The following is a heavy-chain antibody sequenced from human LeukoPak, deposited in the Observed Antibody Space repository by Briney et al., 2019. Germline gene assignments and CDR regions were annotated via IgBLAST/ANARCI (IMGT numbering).Heavy chain of an antibody. CDR1: GGTFSSYA. D-gene: IGHD2-2*01. CDR2: IIPIFGTA. Sequence: ASVKVSCKASGGTFSSYAISWVRQAPGQGLEWMGGIIPIFGTANYAQEFQGRVTITTDESTSTAYMELSSLRSEDTAVYYCASSHCSSTSCDFKQIHYYYYYMDVWGKGTTVTVSS. V-gene: IGHV1-69*05. J-gene: IGHJ6*03. CDR3: ASSHCSSTSCDFKQIHYYYYYMDV.